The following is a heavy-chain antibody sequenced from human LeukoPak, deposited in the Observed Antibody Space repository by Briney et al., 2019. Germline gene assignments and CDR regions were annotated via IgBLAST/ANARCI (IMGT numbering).Heavy chain of an antibody. V-gene: IGHV3-66*01. CDR2: IYRGSA. J-gene: IGHJ6*02. D-gene: IGHD6-6*01. CDR3: ARDPGLANGMGD. Sequence: GGSLRLSCAASGFTVRSDYMSWVRQAPMKGLEWVSVIYRGSAYYADSVKGRFTVSSDNSKNTVDLQMNSLRVEDTAVYYRARDPGLANGMGDWGQGTTVTVS. CDR1: GFTVRSDY.